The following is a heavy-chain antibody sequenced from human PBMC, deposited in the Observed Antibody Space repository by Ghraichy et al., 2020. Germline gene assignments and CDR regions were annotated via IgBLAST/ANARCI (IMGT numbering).Heavy chain of an antibody. V-gene: IGHV4-31*03. D-gene: IGHD3-10*01. CDR3: AREGQRGFGELNWFDP. CDR2: IYYSGST. J-gene: IGHJ5*02. Sequence: SETLSLTCTVSGGSISSGGYYWSWIRQHPGKGLEWIGYIYYSGSTYYNPSLKSRVTISVDTSKNQFSLKLSSVTAADTAVYYCAREGQRGFGELNWFDPWGQGTLVTVSS. CDR1: GGSISSGGYY.